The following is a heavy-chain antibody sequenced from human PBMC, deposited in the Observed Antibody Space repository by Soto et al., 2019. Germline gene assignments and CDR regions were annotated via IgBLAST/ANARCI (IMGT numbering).Heavy chain of an antibody. CDR2: ISSTTNYI. J-gene: IGHJ4*02. CDR3: ARESEDLTSNFDY. Sequence: GGSMILSWASSGFPFTRYIMNWVRQAPGKGLEWVSSISSTTNYIYYGDSMKGRFTISRDNAKNSLYLEMNSLRAEDTAVYYCARESEDLTSNFDYWGQGTLVTV. V-gene: IGHV3-21*06. CDR1: GFPFTRYI.